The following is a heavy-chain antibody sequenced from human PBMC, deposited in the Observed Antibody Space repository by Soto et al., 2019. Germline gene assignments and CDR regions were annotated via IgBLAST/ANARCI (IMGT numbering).Heavy chain of an antibody. D-gene: IGHD3-3*02. CDR2: IGGDGSSP. CDR3: AKDSISHNRMYDPFDI. Sequence: EAQLLESGGGLVQPRGSLRLSCAASGFTFSIYAMSWVRQAPGKGLEWVSVIGGDGSSPYYADSVKGRFTVSRDNSKNTLYLQMDSLRAEDTAVYYCAKDSISHNRMYDPFDIWGQGTMVTVSS. V-gene: IGHV3-23*01. J-gene: IGHJ3*02. CDR1: GFTFSIYA.